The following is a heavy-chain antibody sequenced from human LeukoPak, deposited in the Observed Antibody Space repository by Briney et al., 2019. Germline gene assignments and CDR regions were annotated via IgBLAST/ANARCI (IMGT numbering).Heavy chain of an antibody. CDR3: ARYGSGSYGY. CDR2: INHSGST. CDR1: GGSFSGYY. D-gene: IGHD3-10*01. V-gene: IGHV4-34*01. J-gene: IGHJ4*02. Sequence: PSETLSRTCAVYGGSFSGYYWSWIRQPPGKGLEWIGEINHSGSTNYNPSLKSRVTISVDTSKNQFSLKLSSVTAADTAVYYCARYGSGSYGYWGQGTLVTVSS.